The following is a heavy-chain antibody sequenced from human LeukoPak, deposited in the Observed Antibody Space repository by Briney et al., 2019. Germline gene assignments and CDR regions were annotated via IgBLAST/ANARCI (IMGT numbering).Heavy chain of an antibody. CDR3: ARYYIEGRCFDY. D-gene: IGHD3-10*01. CDR1: GYTSTGYY. V-gene: IGHV1-2*02. CDR2: INPNSGGT. Sequence: GASVKVSCKASGYTSTGYYIHWVRQAPGQGLEWMGWINPNSGGTNYAQKFQGRVTMTRDTSIRTAYMELSRLRSDDTAMYYCARYYIEGRCFDYWGQGTLVTVSS. J-gene: IGHJ4*02.